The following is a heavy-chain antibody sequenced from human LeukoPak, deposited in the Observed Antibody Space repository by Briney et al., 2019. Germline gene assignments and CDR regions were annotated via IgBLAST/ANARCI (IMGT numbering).Heavy chain of an antibody. CDR3: ARVPLLWFGELLQYYFDY. Sequence: SGTLSLTCAVSGYSISSGYYWGWIRQPPGKGLEWIGSIYHSGSTYYNPSLKSRVTISVDTSKNQFSLKLSSVTAADTAVYYCARVPLLWFGELLQYYFDYWGQGTLVTVSS. D-gene: IGHD3-10*01. CDR2: IYHSGST. J-gene: IGHJ4*02. CDR1: GYSISSGYY. V-gene: IGHV4-38-2*01.